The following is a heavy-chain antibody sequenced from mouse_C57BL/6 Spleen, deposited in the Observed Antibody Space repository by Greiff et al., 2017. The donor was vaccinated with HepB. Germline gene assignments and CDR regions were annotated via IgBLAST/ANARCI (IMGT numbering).Heavy chain of an antibody. V-gene: IGHV1-64*01. CDR2: IHPNSGST. J-gene: IGHJ4*01. CDR1: GYTFTSYW. Sequence: QVQLKQPGAELVKPGASVKLSCKASGYTFTSYWMHWVKQRPGQGLEWIGMIHPNSGSTNYNEKFKSKATLTVDKSSSTAYMQLSSLTSEDSAVYYCARVYYGYDEVYYYAMDYWGQGTSVTVSS. D-gene: IGHD2-2*01. CDR3: ARVYYGYDEVYYYAMDY.